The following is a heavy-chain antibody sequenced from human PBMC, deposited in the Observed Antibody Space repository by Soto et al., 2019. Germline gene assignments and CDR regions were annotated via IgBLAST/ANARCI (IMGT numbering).Heavy chain of an antibody. CDR3: ARVERGTATTVVDAFDI. CDR1: GGSVNSGHYY. D-gene: IGHD1-1*01. J-gene: IGHJ3*02. CDR2: MSHSGGT. V-gene: IGHV4-34*01. Sequence: QVQLQQWGAGLLKPSETLSLTCAVFGGSVNSGHYYWSWIRQPPGKGLEWIGEMSHSGGTHFNPSLKSRVTISVDTSKNQFSLKMSSVTAADPALYYCARVERGTATTVVDAFDIWGPGTMVTVSS.